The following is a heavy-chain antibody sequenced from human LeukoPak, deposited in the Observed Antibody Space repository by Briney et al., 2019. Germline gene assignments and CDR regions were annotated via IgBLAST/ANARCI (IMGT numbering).Heavy chain of an antibody. J-gene: IGHJ4*02. Sequence: GGSLRLSCAGSGFTFSSYWMYWVRQAPGKGLVWVSRINSDGSSTSYADSVKGRFTISRDNAKNTLYLQMNSLRAEDTAVYYCASLSMVTPFDYWGQGTLVTVSS. CDR3: ASLSMVTPFDY. CDR1: GFTFSSYW. V-gene: IGHV3-74*01. CDR2: INSDGSST. D-gene: IGHD4-17*01.